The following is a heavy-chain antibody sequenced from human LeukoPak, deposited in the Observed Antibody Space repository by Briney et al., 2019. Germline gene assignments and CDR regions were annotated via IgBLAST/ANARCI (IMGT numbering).Heavy chain of an antibody. CDR2: ISSSSSTI. D-gene: IGHD3-10*01. V-gene: IGHV3-48*04. J-gene: IGHJ6*02. Sequence: PGGSLRLSCAASGFTFSSYSMNWVRQAPGKGLEWVSYISSSSSTIYYADSVKGRFTISRDNAKNSLYLQMNSLRAEDTAVYYCARDRWDALLWFGELSAGYYYGMDVWGQGTTVTVSS. CDR3: ARDRWDALLWFGELSAGYYYGMDV. CDR1: GFTFSSYS.